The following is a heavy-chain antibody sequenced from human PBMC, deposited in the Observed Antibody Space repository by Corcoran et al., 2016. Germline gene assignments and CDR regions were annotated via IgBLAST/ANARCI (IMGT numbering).Heavy chain of an antibody. Sequence: EVQLVESGGGLVQPGRSLRLSCAASGFTFDDYAMHWVRQAPGKGLEWVSGISWNSGSIGYADSVKGRFTISRDNAKNSLYLQMNSLRAEDTALYYCAKDTSDCSSTSCKGGYYYYGMDVWGQGTTVTVSS. CDR1: GFTFDDYA. CDR2: ISWNSGSI. J-gene: IGHJ6*02. D-gene: IGHD2-2*01. CDR3: AKDTSDCSSTSCKGGYYYYGMDV. V-gene: IGHV3-9*01.